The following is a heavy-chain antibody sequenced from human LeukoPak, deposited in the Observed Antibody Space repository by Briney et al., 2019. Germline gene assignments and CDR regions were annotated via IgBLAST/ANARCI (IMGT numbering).Heavy chain of an antibody. J-gene: IGHJ5*02. D-gene: IGHD3-3*01. Sequence: SETLSLTCTVSGYSISSGYYWGWIRQPPGKGLEWIGSIYHSGSTNYNPSLKSRVTISVDKSKNQFSLKLSSVTAADTAVYYCARATFWSGYYDRKRFDPWGQGTLVTVSS. CDR2: IYHSGST. V-gene: IGHV4-38-2*02. CDR3: ARATFWSGYYDRKRFDP. CDR1: GYSISSGYY.